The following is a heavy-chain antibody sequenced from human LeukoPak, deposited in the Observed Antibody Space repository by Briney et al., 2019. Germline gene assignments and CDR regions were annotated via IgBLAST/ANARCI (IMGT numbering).Heavy chain of an antibody. V-gene: IGHV3-23*01. Sequence: PGGSLRLSCAASGFIFNINAMSWVRQAPGKGLEWVSGISGGGGDTYYADSVKGRFTISRENAKNSLYLQMNSLRAGDTAVYYCARSRQQLVRRYYYGMDVWGQGTTVTVSS. J-gene: IGHJ6*02. CDR2: ISGGGGDT. CDR3: ARSRQQLVRRYYYGMDV. CDR1: GFIFNINA. D-gene: IGHD6-13*01.